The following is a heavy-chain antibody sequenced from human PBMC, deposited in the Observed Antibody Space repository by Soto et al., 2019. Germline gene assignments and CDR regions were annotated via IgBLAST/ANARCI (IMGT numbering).Heavy chain of an antibody. CDR1: GFTFSSYA. J-gene: IGHJ5*02. D-gene: IGHD2-15*01. Sequence: LRLSFAASGFTFSSYAMSWVRQAPGKGLEWVSAISGSGGSTYYADSVKGRFTISRDNSKNTLYLQMNSLRAEDAAVYYCAKDQRYCSGGSCGWFDPWGQGTLVTVSS. V-gene: IGHV3-23*01. CDR2: ISGSGGST. CDR3: AKDQRYCSGGSCGWFDP.